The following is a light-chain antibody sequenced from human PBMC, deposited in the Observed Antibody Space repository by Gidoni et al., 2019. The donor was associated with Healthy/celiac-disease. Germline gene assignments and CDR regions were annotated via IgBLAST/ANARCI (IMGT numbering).Light chain of an antibody. CDR3: QQRSNWPLT. CDR1: QSVSSY. V-gene: IGKV3-11*01. Sequence: IVLKQSPATLSLSPGERATLSCRASQSVSSYLAWYQQKPGQAPRLLIYDASNRATGIPARFSGSGSGTDFTLTISSLEPEDFAVYSCQQRSNWPLTFGGGTKVEIK. J-gene: IGKJ4*01. CDR2: DAS.